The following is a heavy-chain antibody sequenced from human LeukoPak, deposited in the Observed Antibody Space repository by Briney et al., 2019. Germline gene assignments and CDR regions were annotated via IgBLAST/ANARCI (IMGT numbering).Heavy chain of an antibody. Sequence: PGGSLRLSCAASGFTFSDYYMSWIRQAPGKGLEGVSYISSSGSTIYYADSVKGRFTISRDNAKNSLYLQMNSLRAEDTAVYYCASPEVNSGYYKPEYFQHWGQGTLVTVSS. CDR2: ISSSGSTI. CDR1: GFTFSDYY. J-gene: IGHJ1*01. CDR3: ASPEVNSGYYKPEYFQH. D-gene: IGHD3-22*01. V-gene: IGHV3-11*04.